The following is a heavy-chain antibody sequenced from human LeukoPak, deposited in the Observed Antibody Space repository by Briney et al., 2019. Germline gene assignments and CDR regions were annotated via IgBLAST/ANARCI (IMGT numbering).Heavy chain of an antibody. J-gene: IGHJ4*02. CDR2: INSDGSST. V-gene: IGHV3-74*01. CDR1: GTTFRNYW. D-gene: IGHD4-23*01. Sequence: GGSLRLSCAASGTTFRNYWMHWVRQVPGKGLVWVSRINSDGSSTNYADSVKGRFTISRGNAKNTLYLQMNSLRAEDTAVYYCARGYGDNSVLVDHWGQGTLVSVSS. CDR3: ARGYGDNSVLVDH.